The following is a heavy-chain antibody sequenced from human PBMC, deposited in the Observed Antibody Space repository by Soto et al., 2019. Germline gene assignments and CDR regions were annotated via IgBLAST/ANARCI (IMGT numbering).Heavy chain of an antibody. V-gene: IGHV3-74*01. J-gene: IGHJ6*02. D-gene: IGHD6-6*01. CDR1: GFSCKIYW. CDR3: ATPYSTSVCGAMDV. CDR2: INSDGTYT. Sequence: PGGSLRLSCEVSGFSCKIYWMHLVRQSPGEGLVWVSRINSDGTYTDYADSVKGRFAVSRDNAKNKVYLQMKSLRAEDTAVYYCATPYSTSVCGAMDVWGQGTTVTVSS.